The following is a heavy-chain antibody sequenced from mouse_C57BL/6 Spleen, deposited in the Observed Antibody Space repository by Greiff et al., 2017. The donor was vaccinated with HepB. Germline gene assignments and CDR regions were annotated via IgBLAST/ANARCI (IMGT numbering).Heavy chain of an antibody. Sequence: QVQLQQPGAELVKPGASVKMSCKASGYTFTSYWITWVKQRPGQGLEWIGDIYPGSGSTNYNEKFKSKATLTVDTSSSTAYMQLSSLTSEDSAVYYCARGGAYYSTLDYWGQGTTLTVSS. CDR2: IYPGSGST. J-gene: IGHJ2*01. V-gene: IGHV1-55*01. CDR1: GYTFTSYW. D-gene: IGHD2-5*01. CDR3: ARGGAYYSTLDY.